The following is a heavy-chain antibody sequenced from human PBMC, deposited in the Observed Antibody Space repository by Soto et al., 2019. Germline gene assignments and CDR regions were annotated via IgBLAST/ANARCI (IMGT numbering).Heavy chain of an antibody. V-gene: IGHV2-5*02. CDR3: AHVINVSPIGVVFSCKN. CDR2: IYWDDDK. J-gene: IGHJ4*02. Sequence: QITLKESGPTLVKPTQTLTLTCTFSGFSLSTSGVGVGWIRQPPGKALEWIALIYWDDDKRYSPSLKSRLTITKYTTKKQVVLTMNNKDPVDTATYYCAHVINVSPIGVVFSCKNWGQGNLVTVSS. D-gene: IGHD3-3*01. CDR1: GFSLSTSGVG.